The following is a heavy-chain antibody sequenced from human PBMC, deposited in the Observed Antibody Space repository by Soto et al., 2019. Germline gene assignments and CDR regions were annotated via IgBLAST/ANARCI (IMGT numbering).Heavy chain of an antibody. Sequence: EVQLVESGGGLVKPGGSLRLSCAASGFTFSNAWMNWVRQAPGKGLEWVGRIKSKTDGGTTEYAAPVKGRFTISRDDSKNTLYLQMNSLKTKDTAVYYCTLWGDSRRLLRDWGQGTLVTVSS. CDR2: IKSKTDGGTT. V-gene: IGHV3-15*07. CDR1: GFTFSNAW. D-gene: IGHD2-15*01. J-gene: IGHJ4*02. CDR3: TLWGDSRRLLRD.